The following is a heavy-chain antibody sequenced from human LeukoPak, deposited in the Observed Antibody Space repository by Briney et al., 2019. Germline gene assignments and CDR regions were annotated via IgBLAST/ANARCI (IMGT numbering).Heavy chain of an antibody. V-gene: IGHV3-23*01. Sequence: GGSLRLSCEVSGFAFSSYVMSWVRQAPGNRLEWVPAIDSNGVTTNYADSVKGRFTISRDNSKNTLYLQLSSLRVEDTAVYYCAKGDDFLADYRYRFDYWGQGTLVTVSS. CDR3: AKGDDFLADYRYRFDY. J-gene: IGHJ4*02. D-gene: IGHD3-9*01. CDR2: IDSNGVTT. CDR1: GFAFSSYV.